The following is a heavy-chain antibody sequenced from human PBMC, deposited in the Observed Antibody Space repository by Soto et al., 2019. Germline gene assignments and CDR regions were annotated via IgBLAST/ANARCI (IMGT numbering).Heavy chain of an antibody. Sequence: EVQLVESGGGLVQPGGSLRLSCAASGFTFSSYWMSWVRQAPGKGLEWVANIKQDGSEEYYVDSVKGRFTISRDNAKNSLFLKMNSLRVEDTAVYYCARDWQQLDHIFDSWGQGTLVTVSS. CDR3: ARDWQQLDHIFDS. D-gene: IGHD6-13*01. CDR2: IKQDGSEE. J-gene: IGHJ4*02. CDR1: GFTFSSYW. V-gene: IGHV3-7*01.